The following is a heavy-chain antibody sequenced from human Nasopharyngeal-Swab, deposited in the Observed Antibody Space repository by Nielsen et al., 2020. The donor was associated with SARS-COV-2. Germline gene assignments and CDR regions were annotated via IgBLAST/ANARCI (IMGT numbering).Heavy chain of an antibody. J-gene: IGHJ6*02. CDR1: GYSFTSYW. CDR2: IYPGDSDT. D-gene: IGHD4-11*01. V-gene: IGHV5-51*01. CDR3: ARLATVSTNYYYYGMDV. Sequence: GASQQISSTGSGYSFTSYWIGWVRQMPGKGLEWMGIIYPGDSDTRYSPSFQGQVTISADKSISTAYLQWSSLKASDTAMYYCARLATVSTNYYYYGMDVWGQGTTVTVSS.